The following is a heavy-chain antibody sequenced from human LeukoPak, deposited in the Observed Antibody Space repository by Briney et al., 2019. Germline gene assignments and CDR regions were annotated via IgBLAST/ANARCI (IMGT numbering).Heavy chain of an antibody. D-gene: IGHD3-10*01. CDR2: INTDGSIT. Sequence: GGSLRLSCAASGFTFSSYWMHWVRQAPGKGLVWVSRINTDGSITNYADSVKGRFTVSRDNAKNTLYLQMNSLRAEDTAMYYCARGDGSGSYRDTFDYWGRGTLVTVSS. V-gene: IGHV3-74*01. CDR3: ARGDGSGSYRDTFDY. CDR1: GFTFSSYW. J-gene: IGHJ4*02.